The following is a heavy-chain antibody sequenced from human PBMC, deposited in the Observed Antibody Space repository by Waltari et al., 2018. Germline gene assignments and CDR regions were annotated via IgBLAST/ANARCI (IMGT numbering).Heavy chain of an antibody. CDR1: GGTFSSYA. D-gene: IGHD2-2*01. CDR3: ARPGVRQWSLHNGVVPAATAGMDV. J-gene: IGHJ6*02. V-gene: IGHV1-69*01. Sequence: QVQLVQSGAEVKKPGSSVKVSCKASGGTFSSYAISWVRTAPGQGLEWMGGIIPIFGPANYAQKLQGRVTITADESTSTAYMELSSLGSEDTAVYDGARPGVRQWSLHNGVVPAATAGMDVWGQGTTVTVSS. CDR2: IIPIFGPA.